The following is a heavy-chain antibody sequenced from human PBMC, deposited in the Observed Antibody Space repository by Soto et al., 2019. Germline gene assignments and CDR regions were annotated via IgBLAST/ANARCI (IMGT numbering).Heavy chain of an antibody. CDR1: GYTFTSYG. CDR2: ISAYNGNT. V-gene: IGHV1-18*01. CDR3: AKNYDFWSGNYYGMDV. Sequence: ASVKVSCKASGYTFTSYGISWVRHAPGQGLEWMGWISAYNGNTNYAQKLQGRVTMTTDTSTSTAYMELRSLRSEDTAVYYCAKNYDFWSGNYYGMDVWGQGTTVTVSS. J-gene: IGHJ6*02. D-gene: IGHD3-3*01.